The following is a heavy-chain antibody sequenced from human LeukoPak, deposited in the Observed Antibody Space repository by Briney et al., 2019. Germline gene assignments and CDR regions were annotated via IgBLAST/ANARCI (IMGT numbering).Heavy chain of an antibody. CDR1: GGSISSYY. J-gene: IGHJ5*02. V-gene: IGHV4-4*07. D-gene: IGHD3-10*01. CDR2: IYTSGST. CDR3: ARGGIKTYGSGSYFWFDP. Sequence: SETLSLTYTVSGGSISSYYWSWIRQPAGKGLEWIGRIYTSGSTNYNPSLKSRVTMSVDTSKNQFSLKLSSVTAADTAVYYCARGGIKTYGSGSYFWFDPWGQGTLVTVSS.